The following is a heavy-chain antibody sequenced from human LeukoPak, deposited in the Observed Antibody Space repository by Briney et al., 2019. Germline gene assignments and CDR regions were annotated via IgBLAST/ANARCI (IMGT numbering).Heavy chain of an antibody. CDR1: GYTFTSYD. V-gene: IGHV1-18*01. CDR3: ARGDWFDP. J-gene: IGHJ5*02. Sequence: GASVKVSCKASGYTFTSYDINWVRQAPGQGLEWMGWVSGYNGNTNYAQKFEGRVAMTTDTSSSTAYVELRSLRSGDTAIYYCARGDWFDPWGQGTLVTVSS. CDR2: VSGYNGNT. D-gene: IGHD2-21*01.